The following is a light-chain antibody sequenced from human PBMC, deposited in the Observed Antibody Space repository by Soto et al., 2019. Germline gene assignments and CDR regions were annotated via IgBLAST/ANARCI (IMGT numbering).Light chain of an antibody. CDR2: DAS. CDR3: QQRSNWPG. V-gene: IGKV3-11*01. Sequence: EVVMTQSPATLSVSPGERATLSCRASQSVSNNLAWYQQKPGQAPRLLIYDASNRATGIPARFSGSGSGTDFTLTISSLEPEDFAVYYCQQRSNWPGFGGGTKVEIK. CDR1: QSVSNN. J-gene: IGKJ4*02.